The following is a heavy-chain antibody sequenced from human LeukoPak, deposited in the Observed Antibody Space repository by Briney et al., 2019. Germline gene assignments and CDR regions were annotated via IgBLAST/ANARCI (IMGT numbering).Heavy chain of an antibody. J-gene: IGHJ4*02. D-gene: IGHD4-17*01. CDR1: GGSFSGYY. V-gene: IGHV4-34*01. CDR3: ARGPNDYGDSLDY. Sequence: PSETLSLTCAVYGGSFSGYYWSWIRQPPGKGLEWLGEINHSGSTNYNPSLKSRVTISVDTSKNQFSLKLSSVTAADTAVYYCARGPNDYGDSLDYRGQGTLVTVSS. CDR2: INHSGST.